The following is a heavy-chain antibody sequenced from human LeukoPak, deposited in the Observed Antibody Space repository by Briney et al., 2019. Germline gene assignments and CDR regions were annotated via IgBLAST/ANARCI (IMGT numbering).Heavy chain of an antibody. CDR2: IYSSGSA. J-gene: IGHJ4*02. V-gene: IGHV4-59*01. CDR3: ARIAARTYLFDY. CDR1: GGSISTYY. Sequence: SETLSLTCTVSGGSISTYYWSWIRQPPGKGLEWIGYIYSSGSANYNPSLKSRVTISVDTSKNQFSLKLSSVTAADTAVYYCARIAARTYLFDYWGQGTLVTVSS. D-gene: IGHD6-6*01.